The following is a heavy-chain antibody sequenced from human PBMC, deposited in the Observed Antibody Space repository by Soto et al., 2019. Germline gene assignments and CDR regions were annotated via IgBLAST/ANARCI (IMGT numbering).Heavy chain of an antibody. J-gene: IGHJ4*02. CDR2: ISSSSSTI. V-gene: IGHV3-48*04. CDR1: GFTFSTYS. CDR3: ARARIGYVPPTGPFDY. Sequence: EVQLVESGGGLVQPGGSLRLSCAASGFTFSTYSMNWVRQAPGKGLEWVSYISSSSSTIYYADSVKGRFTISRDIAKSSLHLKMNSLRAEDTAVYYCARARIGYVPPTGPFDYWGQGTLVTVSS. D-gene: IGHD5-12*01.